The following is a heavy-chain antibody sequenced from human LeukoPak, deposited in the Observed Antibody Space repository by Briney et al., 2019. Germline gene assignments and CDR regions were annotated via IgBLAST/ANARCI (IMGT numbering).Heavy chain of an antibody. V-gene: IGHV3-11*01. CDR1: GFTFSDYY. Sequence: PGGSLRLSCAASGFTFSDYYMSWIRQAPGKGLEWVSYISSSGSTIYYAGSVKGRFTISRDNAKNSLYLQMNSLRAEDTAVYYCARERTVTSPNFDYWGQGTLVTVSS. CDR3: ARERTVTSPNFDY. J-gene: IGHJ4*02. D-gene: IGHD4-11*01. CDR2: ISSSGSTI.